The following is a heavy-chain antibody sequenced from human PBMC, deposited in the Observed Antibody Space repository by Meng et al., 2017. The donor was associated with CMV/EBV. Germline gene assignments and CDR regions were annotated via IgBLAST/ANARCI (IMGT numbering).Heavy chain of an antibody. D-gene: IGHD6-19*01. CDR2: ISGSGGIT. J-gene: IGHJ4*02. CDR3: ANRPIPVALSSGWYYFDH. V-gene: IGHV3-23*01. Sequence: GESLKISCAASGFTFSNYAMNWVRQAPGKGLEWVSVISGSGGITYYADSVKGRFTISRDNSKNSLYLQMDSLRAEDTALYSCANRPIPVALSSGWYYFDHWGQGTLVTVSS. CDR1: GFTFSNYA.